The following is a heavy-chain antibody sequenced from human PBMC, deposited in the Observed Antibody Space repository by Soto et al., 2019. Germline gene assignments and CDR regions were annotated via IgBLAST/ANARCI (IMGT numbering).Heavy chain of an antibody. D-gene: IGHD6-19*01. CDR2: IKSHGDTT. V-gene: IGHV3-64D*08. Sequence: GSVRLSCXASGFTFSSIGMHWVRQAPGKGLEFVSAIKSHGDTTYYADSVKGRFTISRDNSETTLYLQMSSLSPEHTAVYYCVKDRSLAVAGGYYIDYWGQGTPVTVSS. CDR1: GFTFSSIG. J-gene: IGHJ4*02. CDR3: VKDRSLAVAGGYYIDY.